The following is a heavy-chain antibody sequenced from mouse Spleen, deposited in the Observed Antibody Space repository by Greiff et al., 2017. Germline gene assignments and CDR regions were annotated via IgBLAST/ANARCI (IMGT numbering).Heavy chain of an antibody. CDR2: IDPSDSYT. CDR1: GYTFTSYW. Sequence: QVQLQQSGAELVRPGTSVKLSCKASGYTFTSYWMHWVKQRPGQGLEWIGVIDPSDSYTNYNQKFKGKATLTVDTSSSTAYMQLSSLTSEDSAVYYCAQTGREDYWGQGTTLTVSS. J-gene: IGHJ2*01. CDR3: AQTGREDY. D-gene: IGHD4-1*01. V-gene: IGHV1-59*01.